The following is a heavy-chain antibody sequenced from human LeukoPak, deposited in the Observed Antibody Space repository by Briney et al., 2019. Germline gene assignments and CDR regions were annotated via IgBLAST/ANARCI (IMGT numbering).Heavy chain of an antibody. CDR3: AKSTRGTTAVTGFDY. J-gene: IGHJ4*02. D-gene: IGHD4-23*01. V-gene: IGHV3-30*18. CDR2: ISYDGSNK. CDR1: GFTFSSYG. Sequence: PGGSLRLSCAASGFTFSSYGMHWVRQAPGKGLEWVAVISYDGSNKYYADSVKGRFTISRDNSKNTLYLQMNSLRAEDTAVYYCAKSTRGTTAVTGFDYWGQGTLVTVSS.